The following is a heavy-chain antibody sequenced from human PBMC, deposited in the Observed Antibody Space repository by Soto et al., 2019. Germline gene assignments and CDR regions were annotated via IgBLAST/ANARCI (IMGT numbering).Heavy chain of an antibody. CDR3: ARGRVDYGDYEVYYYYYYGMEV. D-gene: IGHD4-17*01. J-gene: IGHJ6*02. CDR2: MNPNRGNT. CDR1: GYTFTSYD. V-gene: IGHV1-8*01. Sequence: VASVKVSCKASGYTFTSYDINWVRQATGQGLEWMGWMNPNRGNTGYAQKFQGRVTMTRNTSISTAYMELSSLRSEDTAVYYFARGRVDYGDYEVYYYYYYGMEVWGQGTTVTVSS.